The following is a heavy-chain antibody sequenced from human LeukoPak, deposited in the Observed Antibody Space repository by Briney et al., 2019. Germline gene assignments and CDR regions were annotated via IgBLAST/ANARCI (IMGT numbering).Heavy chain of an antibody. CDR3: ARGYYDILTGYERDAFDI. V-gene: IGHV4-39*07. Sequence: PSETLSLTCTVSGGSISSSSYYWGWIRQPPGKGLEWIGCIYYSGSTYYNPSLKRRVTISVDTSKNQFSLKLSSVTAADTAVYYCARGYYDILTGYERDAFDIWGQGTMVTVSS. CDR1: GGSISSSSYY. CDR2: IYYSGST. D-gene: IGHD3-9*01. J-gene: IGHJ3*02.